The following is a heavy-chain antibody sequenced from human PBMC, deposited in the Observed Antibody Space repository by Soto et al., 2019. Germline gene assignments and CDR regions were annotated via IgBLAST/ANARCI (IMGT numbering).Heavy chain of an antibody. CDR2: IYYSGST. Sequence: SETLSLTCTVSGGSISSYYWSWIRQPPGKGLEWIGYIYYSGSTNYNPSLKSRVTISVDTSKNQFSLKLSSVTAADTAVYYCARLRDSSDYCDNWGQGTLVTVSS. D-gene: IGHD3-22*01. V-gene: IGHV4-59*08. J-gene: IGHJ4*02. CDR3: ARLRDSSDYCDN. CDR1: GGSISSYY.